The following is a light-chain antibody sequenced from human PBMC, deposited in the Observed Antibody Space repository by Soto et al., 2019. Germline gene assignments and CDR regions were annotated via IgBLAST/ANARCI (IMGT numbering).Light chain of an antibody. Sequence: EIVLTQSPATLPLSPGETATLSCRASESIGGYLAWYQQKPGQAPRLLVYDASNRATGIPARFSGSGSGTDFTLTISSLEREDFAVYYCQQRSYWTFGQGTKVEIK. CDR1: ESIGGY. V-gene: IGKV3-11*01. CDR2: DAS. J-gene: IGKJ1*01. CDR3: QQRSYWT.